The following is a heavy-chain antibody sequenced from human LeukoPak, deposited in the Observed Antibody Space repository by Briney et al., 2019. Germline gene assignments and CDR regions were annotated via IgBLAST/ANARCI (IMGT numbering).Heavy chain of an antibody. CDR2: IGISSGNT. V-gene: IGHV3-48*04. D-gene: IGHD1-1*01. CDR1: GFTFSDYS. Sequence: GGSLRLSCAASGFTFSDYSMKWVRQAPGKGLEGISYIGISSGNTKYADSAKGRFSISADNAKNSVYLQMDSLRLEDTAVYYCARDHNYAFDNWGQGTLVTVSS. CDR3: ARDHNYAFDN. J-gene: IGHJ4*02.